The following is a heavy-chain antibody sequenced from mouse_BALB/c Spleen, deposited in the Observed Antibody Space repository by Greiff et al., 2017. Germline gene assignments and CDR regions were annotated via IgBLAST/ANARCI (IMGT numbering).Heavy chain of an antibody. Sequence: EVKLVESGGGLVQPGGSRKLSCAASGFTFSSFGMHWVRQAPEKGLEWVAYISSGSSTIYYADTVKGRFTISRDNPKNTLFLQMTSLRSEDTAVYYCARSTARASLDYWGQGTTLTVSS. V-gene: IGHV5-17*02. D-gene: IGHD3-2*01. J-gene: IGHJ2*01. CDR2: ISSGSSTI. CDR3: ARSTARASLDY. CDR1: GFTFSSFG.